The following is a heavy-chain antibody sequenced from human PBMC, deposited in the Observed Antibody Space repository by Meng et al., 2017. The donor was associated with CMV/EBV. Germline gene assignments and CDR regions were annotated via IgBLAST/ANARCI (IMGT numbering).Heavy chain of an antibody. V-gene: IGHV5-51*01. CDR1: GYSFTSYW. Sequence: GESLKISCKGSGYSFTSYWIGWVRQMPGKGLEWMGIIYLGDSDTRYSPSFQGQVTISADKSISTAYLQWSSLKASDTAMYYCARQMRDDSSGWYAFDYWGQGTLVTVSS. D-gene: IGHD6-19*01. CDR3: ARQMRDDSSGWYAFDY. CDR2: IYLGDSDT. J-gene: IGHJ4*02.